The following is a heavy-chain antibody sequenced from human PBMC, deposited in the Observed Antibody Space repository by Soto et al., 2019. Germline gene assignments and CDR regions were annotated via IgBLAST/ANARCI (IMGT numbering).Heavy chain of an antibody. CDR1: GGSISSGGYY. J-gene: IGHJ5*02. D-gene: IGHD3-16*01. CDR3: AREQGGGTNWFDP. CDR2: IYYSGST. V-gene: IGHV4-31*03. Sequence: QVQLQESGPGLVKPSQTLSLTCTVSGGSISSGGYYWSWIRQHPGKGLEWIGYIYYSGSTYYNPSIKSRVTISVDTSKNQFSLKLSSVTAADTAVYYCAREQGGGTNWFDPWGQGTLVTVSS.